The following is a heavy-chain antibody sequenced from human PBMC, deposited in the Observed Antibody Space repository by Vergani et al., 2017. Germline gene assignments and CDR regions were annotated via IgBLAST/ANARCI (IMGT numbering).Heavy chain of an antibody. Sequence: QVQLQQWGAGLLKPSETLSLTCTVSGGSISSSSYYWGWIRQPPGKGLEWIGSIYYSGSTYYNPSLKSRVTISVDTSKNQFSLKLSSVTAADTAVYYCASSLRQQWLFDWGQGTLVTVSS. CDR2: IYYSGST. J-gene: IGHJ4*02. CDR3: ASSLRQQWLFD. D-gene: IGHD6-19*01. CDR1: GGSISSSSYY. V-gene: IGHV4-39*01.